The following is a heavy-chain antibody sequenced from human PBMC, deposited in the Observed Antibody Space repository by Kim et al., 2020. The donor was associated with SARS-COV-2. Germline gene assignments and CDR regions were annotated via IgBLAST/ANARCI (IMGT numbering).Heavy chain of an antibody. V-gene: IGHV4-34*01. J-gene: IGHJ4*02. CDR3: AREGGVEYRYSSN. Sequence: YNPSLTRRVTISVATSKNQFSLKLGSVTAADTAVYYCAREGGVEYRYSSNWGQGTLVTVSS. D-gene: IGHD6-13*01.